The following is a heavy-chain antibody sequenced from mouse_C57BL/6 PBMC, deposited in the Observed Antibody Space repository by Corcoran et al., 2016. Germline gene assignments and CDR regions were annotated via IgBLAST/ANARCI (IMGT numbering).Heavy chain of an antibody. J-gene: IGHJ2*01. CDR3: ARITPVVFDY. CDR1: GYTFTDYY. D-gene: IGHD1-1*01. Sequence: EVQLQQSGPELVKPGASVKISCKASGYTFTDYYMNWVKQSHGKSLEWIGDINPNNGGTSYNQKFKGKATLTVDKSSSTAYMELRSLTSEDSAVYYCARITPVVFDYWRQGTTLTVSS. CDR2: INPNNGGT. V-gene: IGHV1-26*01.